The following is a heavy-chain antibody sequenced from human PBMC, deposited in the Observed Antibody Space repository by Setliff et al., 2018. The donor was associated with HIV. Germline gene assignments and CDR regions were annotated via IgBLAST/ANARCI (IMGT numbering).Heavy chain of an antibody. CDR2: SRTKTYSYTT. Sequence: LRLSCAASGFTFSDHYMDWVRQAPGKGPEWVGRSRTKTYSYTTDYAASVKGRFTISRDDSQNSLYLQMNSLKTEDTAVYYCVRVISGGAFDIRGQGTRVTVSS. CDR1: GFTFSDHY. V-gene: IGHV3-72*01. J-gene: IGHJ3*02. D-gene: IGHD2-21*01. CDR3: VRVISGGAFDI.